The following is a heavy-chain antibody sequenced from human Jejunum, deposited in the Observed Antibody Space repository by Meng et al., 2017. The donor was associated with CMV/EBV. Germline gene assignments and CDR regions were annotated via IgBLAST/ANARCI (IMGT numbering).Heavy chain of an antibody. D-gene: IGHD5-12*01. Sequence: QVQLRESGPGLVKPSETLSLICSVTNDSVSSYYWSWIRQSPGKGLEWIGYVYNGGNSNNNPSLKSRLTMSLDTSKNVFSLTLTSVTAADTAVYYCARGAVALGPWGTGTLVTVSS. J-gene: IGHJ5*02. CDR1: NDSVSSYY. V-gene: IGHV4-59*02. CDR2: VYNGGNS. CDR3: ARGAVALGP.